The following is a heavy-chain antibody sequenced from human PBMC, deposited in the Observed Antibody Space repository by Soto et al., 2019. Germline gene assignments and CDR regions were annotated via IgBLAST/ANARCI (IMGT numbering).Heavy chain of an antibody. CDR1: GGSISSSSYY. CDR3: AGQPTNFWSGYPSWFDP. Sequence: PSETLSLTCTVSGGSISSSSYYWGWIRQPPGKGLEWIGSIYYSGSTYYNPSLKSRVTISVDTSKNQFSLKLSSVTAADTAVYYCAGQPTNFWSGYPSWFDPWGQGTLVTVSS. D-gene: IGHD3-3*01. J-gene: IGHJ5*02. CDR2: IYYSGST. V-gene: IGHV4-39*01.